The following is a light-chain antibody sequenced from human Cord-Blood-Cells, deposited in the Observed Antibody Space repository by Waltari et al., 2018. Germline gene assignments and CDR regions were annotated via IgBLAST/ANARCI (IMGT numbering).Light chain of an antibody. J-gene: IGLJ1*01. CDR3: SSYTSSSTLYV. CDR2: EVS. V-gene: IGLV2-14*01. Sequence: QSALTQPVSVSGSPGQSITISCTGTSSDAGGYNYVSRYQQHPGKAPKLMIYEVSNRPSGVSNRFSGSKSGNTASLTISGLQAEDEADYYCSSYTSSSTLYVFGTGTKVTVL. CDR1: SSDAGGYNY.